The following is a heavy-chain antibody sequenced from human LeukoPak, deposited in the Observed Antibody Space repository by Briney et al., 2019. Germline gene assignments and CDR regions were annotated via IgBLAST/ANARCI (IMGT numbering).Heavy chain of an antibody. CDR2: VHLSGRT. CDR1: GGSISTTNW. Sequence: SETLSLTCGISGGSISTTNWWTWVRQPPGEGLEWIGEVHLSGRTHYNPSLESRVTMSVDMSENHISLRLTSVTAADTAVYYCAREGGPYRPLDYSGQGTLVTVSS. V-gene: IGHV4-4*02. J-gene: IGHJ4*02. CDR3: AREGGPYRPLDY.